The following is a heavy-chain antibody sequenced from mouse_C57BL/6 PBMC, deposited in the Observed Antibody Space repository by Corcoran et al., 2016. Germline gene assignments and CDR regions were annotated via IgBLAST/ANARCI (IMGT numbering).Heavy chain of an antibody. J-gene: IGHJ3*01. CDR3: ARVTRGFAY. D-gene: IGHD2-12*01. CDR2: INPNNGGT. Sequence: EVQLQQSGPELVKPGASVKISCKASGYKFTDYYMNWVKQSHGKSLEWIGDINPNNGGTSYNQKFKGKATLTVDKSSSTAYMELRSLTSEDSAGYYCARVTRGFAYWCQGTLVTVSA. V-gene: IGHV1-26*01. CDR1: GYKFTDYY.